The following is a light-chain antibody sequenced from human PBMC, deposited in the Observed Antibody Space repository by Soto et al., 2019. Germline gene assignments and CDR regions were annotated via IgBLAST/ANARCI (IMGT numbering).Light chain of an antibody. J-gene: IGLJ1*01. CDR3: CSYAGSSYV. V-gene: IGLV2-23*01. CDR1: ISDVGSYNL. CDR2: EGS. Sequence: QWSVTQPASVSGSRGQSITISCTGTISDVGSYNLVSWYQQHPGKAPKLMIYEGSKRPSGVSNRFSGYKSGNTASLTISGLQAEDEADYYCCSYAGSSYVFGTGTKVTVL.